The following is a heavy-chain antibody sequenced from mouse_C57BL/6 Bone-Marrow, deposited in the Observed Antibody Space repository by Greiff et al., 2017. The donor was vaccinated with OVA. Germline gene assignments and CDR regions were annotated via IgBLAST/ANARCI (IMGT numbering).Heavy chain of an antibody. CDR2: IYPSDSET. CDR1: GYTFTSYW. D-gene: IGHD2-3*01. CDR3: AIRWLLRGDLFAY. Sequence: VQLQQPGAELVRPGSSVKLSCKASGYTFTSYWMDWVKQRPGQGLEWIGNIYPSDSETHYNQKFKDKATLTVDKSSSTAYMQLSSLTSEDSAVYYFAIRWLLRGDLFAYWGQGTLVTVSA. J-gene: IGHJ3*01. V-gene: IGHV1-61*01.